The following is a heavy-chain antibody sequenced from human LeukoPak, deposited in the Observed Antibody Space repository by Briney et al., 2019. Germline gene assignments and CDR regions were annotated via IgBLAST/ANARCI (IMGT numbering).Heavy chain of an antibody. V-gene: IGHV3-23*01. D-gene: IGHD3-9*01. CDR1: GFTFNSYS. CDR2: IDGSRGNT. J-gene: IGHJ4*02. CDR3: AKLGGFDILTGIDH. Sequence: GGSLRLSCATSGFTFNSYSMSWVRQAPGNGLEWVSSIDGSRGNTYHADSVKGRFTISRDTSKNTLYLQMNSLRVEDTAKYYCAKLGGFDILTGIDHWGQGTLVTVSS.